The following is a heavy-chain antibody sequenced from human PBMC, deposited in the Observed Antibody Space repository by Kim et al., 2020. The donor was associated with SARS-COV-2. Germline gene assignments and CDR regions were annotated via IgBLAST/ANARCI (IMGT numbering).Heavy chain of an antibody. CDR2: IGGASNYI. CDR1: GFDFGTHS. CDR3: ARGWYCSSNSVYFYYYARHV. Sequence: GGSLRLSCAASGFDFGTHSMNWVRQAPGKGLEWVSSIGGASNYIYYADSVKGRFTISRDNAKNSLYLQMNSLRAEDTAVYYCARGWYCSSNSVYFYYYARHVWGRGPT. D-gene: IGHD2-2*01. V-gene: IGHV3-21*01. J-gene: IGHJ6*02.